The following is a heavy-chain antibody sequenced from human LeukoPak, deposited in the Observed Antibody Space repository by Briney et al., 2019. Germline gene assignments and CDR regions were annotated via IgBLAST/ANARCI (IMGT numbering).Heavy chain of an antibody. V-gene: IGHV4-59*01. J-gene: IGHJ4*02. D-gene: IGHD3-10*01. CDR3: ARVHYGSGSLVY. Sequence: SETLSLTCTISGGSISSYYWSWIRQPPGKGLEWIGYIYYTGSTNHNPSLKSRVTISVDTSKNQFSLKLSSVTAADTAVYYCARVHYGSGSLVYWGQGTLVTVSS. CDR1: GGSISSYY. CDR2: IYYTGST.